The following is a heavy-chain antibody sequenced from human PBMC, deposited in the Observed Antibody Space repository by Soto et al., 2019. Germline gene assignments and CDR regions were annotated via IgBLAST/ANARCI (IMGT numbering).Heavy chain of an antibody. CDR1: GFTFSIYA. J-gene: IGHJ4*02. CDR2: IGGDGSDT. Sequence: AQLSESGGGLVQPGGSLRLSCAASGFTFSIYAMSWVRQAPGKGLEWVSGIGGDGSDTNYADSVKGRFIISRDNSKNTLYLQMNSLRAEDTAVYYCARDSKYSSGWSLDYWGQGTLVTVSS. V-gene: IGHV3-23*01. CDR3: ARDSKYSSGWSLDY. D-gene: IGHD6-19*01.